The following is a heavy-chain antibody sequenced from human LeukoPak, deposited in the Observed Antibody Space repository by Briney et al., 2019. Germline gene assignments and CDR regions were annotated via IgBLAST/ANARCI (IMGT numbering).Heavy chain of an antibody. CDR2: INPNSGGT. Sequence: ASVKVSCKASGYTFTGYYMHWVGQAPGQGLEWMGWINPNSGGTNYAQKFQGRVTMTRDTSISTAYMELSRLRSDDTAVYYCARDLTGYSSGWYEGYWGQGTLVTVSS. CDR3: ARDLTGYSSGWYEGY. J-gene: IGHJ4*02. D-gene: IGHD6-19*01. CDR1: GYTFTGYY. V-gene: IGHV1-2*02.